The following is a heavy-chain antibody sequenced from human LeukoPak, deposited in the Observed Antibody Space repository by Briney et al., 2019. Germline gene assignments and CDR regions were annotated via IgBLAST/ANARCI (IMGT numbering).Heavy chain of an antibody. Sequence: GASVKVSCKASGYTFTSYGISWVRQAPGQGLEWMGWISAYNGNTNYAQKLQGRVTMTTDTSTSTAYMELRSLRSDDTAVYYCARARLVVVPAANWFDPWGQGTLVTVSS. CDR1: GYTFTSYG. D-gene: IGHD2-2*01. V-gene: IGHV1-18*01. J-gene: IGHJ5*02. CDR3: ARARLVVVPAANWFDP. CDR2: ISAYNGNT.